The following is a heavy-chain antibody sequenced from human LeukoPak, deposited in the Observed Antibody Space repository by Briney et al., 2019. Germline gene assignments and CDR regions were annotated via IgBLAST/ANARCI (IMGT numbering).Heavy chain of an antibody. J-gene: IGHJ4*02. CDR3: ARVGSCGGDCYHFDY. V-gene: IGHV4-34*01. CDR2: INHSGST. CDR1: GGSFSAYS. D-gene: IGHD2-21*02. Sequence: PSETLSLTCAVYGGSFSAYSWSWIRQPPGKGLEWIGDINHSGSTNYNPSLKSRVTISVDTSKNQFSLKLSSVTAADTAVYYCARVGSCGGDCYHFDYWGQGTLVTVSS.